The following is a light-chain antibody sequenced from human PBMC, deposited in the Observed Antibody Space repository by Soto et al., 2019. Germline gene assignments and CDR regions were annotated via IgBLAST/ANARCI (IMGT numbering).Light chain of an antibody. CDR1: QSISTN. J-gene: IGKJ1*01. CDR3: QQYNDWPRT. CDR2: GAS. V-gene: IGKV3-15*01. Sequence: EIVMTQSPATLSVSPGERVTLSCRASQSISTNLAWYQQKPGQAPRLLIYGASTRATGIPARFSGSGSGTEFTVTISSLQSEDFAVYSCQQYNDWPRTFGHGTKVEI.